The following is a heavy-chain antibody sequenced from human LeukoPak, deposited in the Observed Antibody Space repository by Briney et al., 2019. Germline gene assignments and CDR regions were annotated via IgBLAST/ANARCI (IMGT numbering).Heavy chain of an antibody. J-gene: IGHJ4*02. V-gene: IGHV4-4*07. CDR2: IYTSGNT. D-gene: IGHD6-19*01. CDR3: ARGIQWLVLFDY. Sequence: PSETLSLTCTVSGGSINSYYWSWIRQPAGKGLEWIGRIYTSGNTNYNPSLKSRVTMSVDTSKNRFSLKLSSVTAADTAVYYCARGIQWLVLFDYWGQGTLVTVSS. CDR1: GGSINSYY.